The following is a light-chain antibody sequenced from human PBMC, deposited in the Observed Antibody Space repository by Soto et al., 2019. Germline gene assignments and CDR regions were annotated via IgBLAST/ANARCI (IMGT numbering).Light chain of an antibody. J-gene: IGKJ1*01. CDR2: KAS. CDR1: RSLLHSNGYNY. V-gene: IGKV2-28*01. CDR3: QHYNSYSEA. Sequence: DIVMTQSPLSLPVTPGEPASISCRSSRSLLHSNGYNYLDWYLQKPGQSPQLLIYKASSLESGVPSRFSGSGSGTEFTLTISSLQPDDFATYYCQHYNSYSEAFGQGTKVDIK.